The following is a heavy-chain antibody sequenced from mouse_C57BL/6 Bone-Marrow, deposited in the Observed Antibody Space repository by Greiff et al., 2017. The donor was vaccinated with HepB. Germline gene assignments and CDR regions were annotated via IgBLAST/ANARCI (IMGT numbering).Heavy chain of an antibody. V-gene: IGHV3-6*01. CDR2: ISYDGSN. CDR3: AREGAYGSSPYFDV. J-gene: IGHJ1*03. CDR1: GYSITSGYY. D-gene: IGHD1-1*01. Sequence: EVHLVESGPGLVKPSQSLSLTCSVTGYSITSGYYWNWIRQFPGNKLEWMGYISYDGSNNYNPSLKNRISITRDTSKNQFFLKLNSVTTEDTATYYCAREGAYGSSPYFDVWGTGTTVTVSS.